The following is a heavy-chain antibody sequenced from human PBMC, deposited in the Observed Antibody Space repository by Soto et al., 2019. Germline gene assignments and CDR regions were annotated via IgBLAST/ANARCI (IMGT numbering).Heavy chain of an antibody. CDR2: ISSNGGST. J-gene: IGHJ3*02. CDR3: VKDFTSLRSTNGAFDI. V-gene: IGHV3-64D*08. CDR1: GFTFSSYS. Sequence: PGGSLRLSCSASGFTFSSYSMHWVRQAPGKGLEYVSAISSNGGSTYYADSVKGRFTISRDNSKNTLYLQMSSLRAEDTAVYYCVKDFTSLRSTNGAFDIWGQGTMVTVSS. D-gene: IGHD5-12*01.